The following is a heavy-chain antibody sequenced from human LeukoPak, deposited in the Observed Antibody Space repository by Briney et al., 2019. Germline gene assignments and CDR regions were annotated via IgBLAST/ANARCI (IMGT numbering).Heavy chain of an antibody. Sequence: AGGSLRLSCAASGFTFSSYWMSWVRQAPGKGLEWVANIKQDGSEKYYVDSVKGRFTISRDNAKNSLYLQMNSLRAEDTAVYYCARVGSGYSYVYFDYWGQGTLVTVSS. J-gene: IGHJ4*02. CDR1: GFTFSSYW. CDR2: IKQDGSEK. CDR3: ARVGSGYSYVYFDY. D-gene: IGHD5-18*01. V-gene: IGHV3-7*01.